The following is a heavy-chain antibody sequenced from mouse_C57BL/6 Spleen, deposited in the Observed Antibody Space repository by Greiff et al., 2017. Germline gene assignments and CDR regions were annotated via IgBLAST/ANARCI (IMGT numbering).Heavy chain of an antibody. CDR1: GFTFSDYG. CDR3: ARNTYYFDY. Sequence: EVKLVESGGGLVKPGGSLKLSCAASGFTFSDYGMHWVRQAPEKGLEWVAYISSGSSTIYYAETVKGRFTLSRDNANYTLFRQMTSLRSEDTAMYYCARNTYYFDYWGQGTTLTVSS. V-gene: IGHV5-17*01. CDR2: ISSGSSTI. J-gene: IGHJ2*01. D-gene: IGHD5-1-1*01.